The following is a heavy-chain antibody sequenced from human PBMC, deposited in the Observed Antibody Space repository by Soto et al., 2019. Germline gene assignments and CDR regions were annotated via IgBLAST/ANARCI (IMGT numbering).Heavy chain of an antibody. CDR2: ISWNGGSI. V-gene: IGHV3-9*01. D-gene: IGHD7-27*01. J-gene: IGHJ4*02. CDR1: GFTFDDYA. Sequence: PGGSLRLSCAASGFTFDDYAMHWVRQAPGKGLEWVSGISWNGGSIGYADSVKGRFTISRDNAKNTLYLQMNSLRAEDTAVYYCASSLLTPFDYWGQGTLVTVSS. CDR3: ASSLLTPFDY.